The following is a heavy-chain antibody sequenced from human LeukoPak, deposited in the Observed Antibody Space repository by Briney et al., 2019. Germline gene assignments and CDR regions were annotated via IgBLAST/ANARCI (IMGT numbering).Heavy chain of an antibody. Sequence: SETLSLTCTVSGDSISSYYWNWIRQPPGKGLEWIGYIYYSGSTNYNPSLKNRVTISVDTSKNQFSLKLSSVTAADTAVYYCARVEQRYYDSSNYYGGWFDPWGQGTLVTVSS. CDR3: ARVEQRYYDSSNYYGGWFDP. J-gene: IGHJ5*02. D-gene: IGHD3-22*01. V-gene: IGHV4-59*01. CDR1: GDSISSYY. CDR2: IYYSGST.